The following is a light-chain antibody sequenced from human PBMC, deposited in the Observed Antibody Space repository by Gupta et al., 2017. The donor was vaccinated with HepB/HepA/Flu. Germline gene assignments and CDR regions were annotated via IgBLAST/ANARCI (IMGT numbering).Light chain of an antibody. V-gene: IGLV1-47*02. J-gene: IGLJ1*01. CDR3: AAWDNSMSAYV. CDR2: NDD. Sequence: QPVLTQPPSASGTPGQRVAISCSCSSSHVGRDNVYWYRQLPGTAPKLLIYNDDRRPSGVPDRFSGSKSGTSASLAISGLRSEDEADYYCAAWDNSMSAYVFGTGTWVTVL. CDR1: SSHVGRDN.